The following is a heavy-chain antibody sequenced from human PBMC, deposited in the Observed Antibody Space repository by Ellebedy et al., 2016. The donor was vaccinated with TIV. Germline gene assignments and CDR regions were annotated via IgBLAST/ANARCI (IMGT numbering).Heavy chain of an antibody. V-gene: IGHV3-23*01. D-gene: IGHD5-18*01. CDR2: ISGGGGST. J-gene: IGHJ4*02. CDR3: ARDNQLWFSPFDY. Sequence: GGSLRLSCAASGFPFSSYAMSWVRQAPGKGLEWVSGISGGGGSTYYADSVKGRFTISRDNSKNPLYLQMNSLRAEDTAVYYCARDNQLWFSPFDYWGQGTLVTVSS. CDR1: GFPFSSYA.